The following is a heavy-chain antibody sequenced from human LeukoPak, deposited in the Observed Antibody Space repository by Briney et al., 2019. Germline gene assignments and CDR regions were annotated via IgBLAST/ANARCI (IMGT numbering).Heavy chain of an antibody. J-gene: IGHJ6*03. CDR2: ISSSGSTI. CDR3: ARCYSGSYYYYYYMDV. CDR1: GFTFSSYE. V-gene: IGHV3-48*03. Sequence: GGSLRLSCAASGFTFSSYEMNWVRQAPGKGLEWVSYISSSGSTIYYADSVKGRSTISRDNAKNSLYLQMNSLRAEDTAVYYCARCYSGSYYYYYYMDVWGKGTTVTISS. D-gene: IGHD1-26*01.